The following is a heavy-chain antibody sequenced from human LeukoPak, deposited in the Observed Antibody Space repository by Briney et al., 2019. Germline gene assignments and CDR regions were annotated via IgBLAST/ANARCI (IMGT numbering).Heavy chain of an antibody. V-gene: IGHV3-23*01. J-gene: IGHJ2*01. D-gene: IGHD3-16*01. CDR3: AKGRGDRWPEGRFFDL. CDR1: GFTFSNYA. CDR2: VGVDGDDT. Sequence: GGSLRLSCAASGFTFSNYAMSWVRQAPGKGLEWVSIVGVDGDDTHYADSVKGRFTISRDNSKNSLYVRMNSLEAEDTAVYYCAKGRGDRWPEGRFFDLWGRGTLVTVSS.